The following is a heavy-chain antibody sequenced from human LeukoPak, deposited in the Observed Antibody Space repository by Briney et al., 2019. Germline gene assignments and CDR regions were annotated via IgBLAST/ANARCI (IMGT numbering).Heavy chain of an antibody. CDR3: ASSFYTEENWFDP. CDR2: IYYSGST. J-gene: IGHJ5*02. D-gene: IGHD3-16*01. CDR1: GGSISSYY. Sequence: SETLSLTCTVSGGSISSYYWSWIRQPPGKGLEWIGYIYYSGSTNYNPSLKSRVTLSVDTSKNQFSLKLSSVTAADTAVYYCASSFYTEENWFDPWGQGTLVTVSS. V-gene: IGHV4-59*12.